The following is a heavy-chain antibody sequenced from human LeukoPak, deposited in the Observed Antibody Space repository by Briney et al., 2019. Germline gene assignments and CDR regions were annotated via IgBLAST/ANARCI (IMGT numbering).Heavy chain of an antibody. V-gene: IGHV4-31*03. CDR3: ARLAAGYSGYYYYYGMDV. D-gene: IGHD5-12*01. CDR2: IYKSGST. J-gene: IGHJ6*02. Sequence: SQTLSLTCTVSGGSISSDGFHWNWIRQHPGKGLEWIGEIYKSGSTYYNPSLKSRVTISVDTSKNQFSLKLSSVTAADTAVYYCARLAAGYSGYYYYYGMDVWGQGTTVTVSS. CDR1: GGSISSDGFH.